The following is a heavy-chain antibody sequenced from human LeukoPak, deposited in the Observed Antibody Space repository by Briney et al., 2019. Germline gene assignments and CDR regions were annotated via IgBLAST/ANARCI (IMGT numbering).Heavy chain of an antibody. J-gene: IGHJ6*02. CDR3: ARDYVVAVVVVPAAMPGAHYYYGMDV. V-gene: IGHV1-69*04. CDR2: IIPILGIA. D-gene: IGHD2-2*01. CDR1: GGTFSSYA. Sequence: SVKVSCKASGGTFSSYAISWVRQAPGQGLEWMGRIIPILGIANYAQKFQGRVTITADKSTSTAYMELSSLRSEDTAVYYCARDYVVAVVVVPAAMPGAHYYYGMDVWGQGTTVTVSS.